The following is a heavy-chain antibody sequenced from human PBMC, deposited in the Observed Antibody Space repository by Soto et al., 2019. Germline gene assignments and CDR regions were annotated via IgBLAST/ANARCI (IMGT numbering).Heavy chain of an antibody. V-gene: IGHV1-2*04. CDR1: GYTFTGYY. CDR3: ARDVGDTASNYYYGMDV. D-gene: IGHD5-18*01. J-gene: IGHJ6*02. Sequence: QVQLVQSGAEVKKPGASVKVSCKASGYTFTGYYMHWVRQAPGQGLEWMGWINPNSGGTNYAQKFQGWVTMTRDTSISTAYLERSRLRSDDTAVYYCARDVGDTASNYYYGMDVWGQGTTVTVSS. CDR2: INPNSGGT.